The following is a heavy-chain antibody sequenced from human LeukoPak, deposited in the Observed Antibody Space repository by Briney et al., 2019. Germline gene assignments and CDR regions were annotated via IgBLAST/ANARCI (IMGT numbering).Heavy chain of an antibody. CDR1: GGSSSSYY. Sequence: SETLSLTCTVSGGSSSSYYWSWIRQPAGKGLEWIGRIYTSGSTNYNPSLKSRVTISVDKSKNQFSLKLSSVTAADTAVYYCARDGDYDGHLTDAFDNWAQGTMVTVSS. CDR2: IYTSGST. CDR3: ARDGDYDGHLTDAFDN. V-gene: IGHV4-4*07. J-gene: IGHJ3*02. D-gene: IGHD3-22*01.